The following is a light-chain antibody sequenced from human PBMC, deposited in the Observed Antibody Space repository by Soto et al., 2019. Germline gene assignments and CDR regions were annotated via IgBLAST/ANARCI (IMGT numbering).Light chain of an antibody. V-gene: IGLV2-23*02. Sequence: TVALPASISASPGQSITIACALTSRDVGSYYPVSWFQQHPGKAPKLIIYEVNKRPSGVSDRFSGSKSGNTASLTISGLQAADEAEYYCCSYAGDTTFFVFGTGTKVTVL. CDR3: CSYAGDTTFFV. J-gene: IGLJ1*01. CDR1: SRDVGSYYP. CDR2: EVN.